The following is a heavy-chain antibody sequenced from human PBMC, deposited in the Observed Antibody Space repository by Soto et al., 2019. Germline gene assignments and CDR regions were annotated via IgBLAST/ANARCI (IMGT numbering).Heavy chain of an antibody. J-gene: IGHJ5*02. CDR3: ARHLPYSSGWYPRWFDP. CDR1: GGSISSSSYY. Sequence: SETPSLTCTVSGGSISSSSYYWGWIRQPPGKGLEWIGSIYYSGSTYYNPSLKSRVTISVDTSKDQFSLKLSSVTAADTAVYYCARHLPYSSGWYPRWFDPWGQGTLVTVSS. V-gene: IGHV4-39*01. D-gene: IGHD6-19*01. CDR2: IYYSGST.